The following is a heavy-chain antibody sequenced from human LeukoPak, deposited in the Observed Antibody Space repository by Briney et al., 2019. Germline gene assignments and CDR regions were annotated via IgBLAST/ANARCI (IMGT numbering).Heavy chain of an antibody. J-gene: IGHJ6*03. V-gene: IGHV3-21*01. CDR2: ISSSGSYI. CDR1: GFTFSSYS. Sequence: NPGGSLRLSCAASGFTFSSYSMNWVRQAPGKGLEWVSSISSSGSYIYYADSVKGRFTISRDNAKNSLYLQMNSLRAEDTAAYYCARDRSGLSAYMDVWGKGTTVTISS. D-gene: IGHD1-14*01. CDR3: ARDRSGLSAYMDV.